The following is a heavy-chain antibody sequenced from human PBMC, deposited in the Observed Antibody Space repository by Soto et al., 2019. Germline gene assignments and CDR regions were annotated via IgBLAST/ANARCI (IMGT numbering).Heavy chain of an antibody. V-gene: IGHV4-4*02. Sequence: QVQLQESGPGLVKPSGTLSLTCAVSGGSVSGDSWWSWVRQPPGKGLEWIGEIFRSGTTNYNPSLKSRITIPIDKSKTQFSLKLTSVTDADTAVYYCASGGDYTWHTWGQGTLVTVSS. D-gene: IGHD4-17*01. CDR3: ASGGDYTWHT. CDR2: IFRSGTT. J-gene: IGHJ5*02. CDR1: GGSVSGDSW.